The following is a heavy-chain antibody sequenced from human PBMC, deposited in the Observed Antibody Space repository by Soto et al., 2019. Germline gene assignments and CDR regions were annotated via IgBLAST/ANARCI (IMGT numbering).Heavy chain of an antibody. CDR3: ARVAITLIRGLKVDFYSMDV. V-gene: IGHV1-18*01. Sequence: ASVKVSCKASGYTFNNYGITWVRQAPGQGLEWLGWISVYNGNKNYAKKVQGRVSMTADTSTSTAHMELRSLQSDDTAVYFCARVAITLIRGLKVDFYSMDVWGQGTTVTISS. CDR2: ISVYNGNK. D-gene: IGHD3-10*01. J-gene: IGHJ6*02. CDR1: GYTFNNYG.